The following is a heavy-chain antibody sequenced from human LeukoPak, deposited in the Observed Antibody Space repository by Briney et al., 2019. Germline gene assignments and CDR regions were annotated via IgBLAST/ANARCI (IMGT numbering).Heavy chain of an antibody. J-gene: IGHJ3*02. CDR3: ARTETYYGSGSYFDAFDI. V-gene: IGHV5-51*01. Sequence: GESLKISCKGSGYSFTSYWIGWVRQMPGKGLGWMGIIYPGDSDTRYSPSFQGQATISADKSISTAYLQWSSLKASDTAMYYCARTETYYGSGSYFDAFDIWGQGTMVTVSS. D-gene: IGHD3-10*01. CDR2: IYPGDSDT. CDR1: GYSFTSYW.